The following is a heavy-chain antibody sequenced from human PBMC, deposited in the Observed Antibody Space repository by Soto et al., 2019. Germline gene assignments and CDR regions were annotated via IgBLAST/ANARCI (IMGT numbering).Heavy chain of an antibody. Sequence: QVQLQESCPGLVKPSETLSLTCTGSNDSISPYYWSWLRQPPGKGLEWISAIYYSGSTTDNPSLKSRVTISVATSKNQFSLKLTSVTASDTVIYYCARHFPPLDSGSPYLDLWGKGTLVTVSS. D-gene: IGHD3-10*01. V-gene: IGHV4-59*08. CDR1: NDSISPYY. CDR2: IYYSGST. CDR3: ARHFPPLDSGSPYLDL. J-gene: IGHJ4*02.